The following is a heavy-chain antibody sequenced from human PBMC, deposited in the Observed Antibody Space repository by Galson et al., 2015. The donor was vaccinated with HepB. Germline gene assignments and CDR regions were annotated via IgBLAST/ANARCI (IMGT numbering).Heavy chain of an antibody. V-gene: IGHV3-23*01. J-gene: IGHJ4*02. CDR1: GFTFSSYA. CDR2: ISGSGGST. CDR3: VRYCNSVDCEPVY. D-gene: IGHD2/OR15-2a*01. Sequence: SLRLSCAASGFTFSSYAMSWVRQAPGKGLEWVSAISGSGGSTYYADSVKGRFTISRDNSKNTLYLQMNSLRAEDTAVYYCVRYCNSVDCEPVYWGQGTLVTVSS.